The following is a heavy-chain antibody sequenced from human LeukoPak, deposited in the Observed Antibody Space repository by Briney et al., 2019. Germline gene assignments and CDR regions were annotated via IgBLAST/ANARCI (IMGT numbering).Heavy chain of an antibody. CDR2: INHSGST. J-gene: IGHJ2*01. CDR1: GGSFSGYY. V-gene: IGHV4-34*01. CDR3: AWHLYYSASAFWYIDL. D-gene: IGHD3-10*01. Sequence: SETLSLTCAVYGGSFSGYYWSWIRQPPGKGLEWIGEINHSGSTNYNPSLKSRVTISVDTSKNQFSLKLSSVTAADTAVYYCAWHLYYSASAFWYIDLWGRGTLVIVSS.